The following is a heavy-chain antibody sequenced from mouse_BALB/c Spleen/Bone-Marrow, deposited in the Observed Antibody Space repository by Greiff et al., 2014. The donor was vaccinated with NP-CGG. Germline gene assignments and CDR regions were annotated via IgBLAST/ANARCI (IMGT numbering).Heavy chain of an antibody. CDR3: VRMGSNMITTGYPMDY. CDR2: INSGGTYT. Sequence: EVKLVESGGDLVKPGGSLKLSCAASGFTFSNYGMSWVRQTPDKRLEWVATINSGGTYTYYPDSVKGRFTISRDNAKNTLYLQMSSLKSEDTAMYYCVRMGSNMITTGYPMDYWGQGTSVTVSS. V-gene: IGHV5-6*01. CDR1: GFTFSNYG. D-gene: IGHD2-4*01. J-gene: IGHJ4*01.